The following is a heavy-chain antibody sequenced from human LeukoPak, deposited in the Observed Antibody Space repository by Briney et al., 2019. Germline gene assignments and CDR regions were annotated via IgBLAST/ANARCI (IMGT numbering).Heavy chain of an antibody. D-gene: IGHD1-1*01. CDR2: ISTSGITI. CDR3: ARSAAGTYY. J-gene: IGHJ4*02. CDR1: GFTFSTYE. Sequence: GGSLRLSCAASGFTFSTYEMNWVRQAPGKGLEWVSYISTSGITIYYADSVKGRFTISRDNAKNSLYLQMNSLRAEDTAVYYCARSAAGTYYWGQGTLVTVSS. V-gene: IGHV3-48*03.